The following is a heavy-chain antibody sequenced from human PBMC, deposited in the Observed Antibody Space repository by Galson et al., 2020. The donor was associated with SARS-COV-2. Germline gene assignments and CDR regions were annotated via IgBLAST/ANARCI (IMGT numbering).Heavy chain of an antibody. CDR3: ASLVGGDEYSGSYYYPPDY. CDR1: GFTFDDYA. V-gene: IGHV3-9*01. Sequence: GGSLRLSCAASGFTFDDYAMHWVRQAPGKGLEWVSGISWNSGSIGYADSVKGRFTISRDNAKNSLYLQMNSLRAEDTALYYCASLVGGDEYSGSYYYPPDYWGQGTLVTVSS. J-gene: IGHJ4*02. D-gene: IGHD1-26*01. CDR2: ISWNSGSI.